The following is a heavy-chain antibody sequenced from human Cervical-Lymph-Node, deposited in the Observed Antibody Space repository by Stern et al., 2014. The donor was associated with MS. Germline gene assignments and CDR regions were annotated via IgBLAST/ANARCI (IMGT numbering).Heavy chain of an antibody. V-gene: IGHV1-69*04. Sequence: QVQLVQSGAEVKKPGSSVKVSCKAAGGTFSSYAISWVRQAPGQGLEWIGRIIPMLGTTNYAQKFQGRVTITADKSTPTVYMELSSLRSEDTAVYYCATGGGDSSGWYRYYFDYWGQGTLVTVSS. J-gene: IGHJ4*02. D-gene: IGHD6-19*01. CDR3: ATGGGDSSGWYRYYFDY. CDR1: GGTFSSYA. CDR2: IIPMLGTT.